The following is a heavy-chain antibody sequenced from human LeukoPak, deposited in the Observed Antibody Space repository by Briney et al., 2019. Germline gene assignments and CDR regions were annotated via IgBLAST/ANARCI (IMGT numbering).Heavy chain of an antibody. D-gene: IGHD3-22*01. CDR1: GFTFSSYW. Sequence: GGSLRLSCAASGFTFSSYWMSWVRQAPGKGLEWVANIKQDGSEKYYVDSVKGRFTISRGNAKNSLYLQMNSLRAEDTAVYYCARGTYYYDSSGYYGYWGQGTLVTVSS. CDR3: ARGTYYYDSSGYYGY. J-gene: IGHJ4*02. CDR2: IKQDGSEK. V-gene: IGHV3-7*04.